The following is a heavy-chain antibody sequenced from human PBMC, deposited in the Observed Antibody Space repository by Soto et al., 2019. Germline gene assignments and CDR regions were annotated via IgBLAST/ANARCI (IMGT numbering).Heavy chain of an antibody. Sequence: EVQLVESGGGLVQPGGYLRLSCAGSGFTFSDYYIDWVRQAPGKGLEWVGRSRDKGNSYSTDYAASVKGRFTISRDASKNSLFLQMNSLKTEDTALYYCTRGITGTTSSDYWGQGTLVTVSS. D-gene: IGHD1-7*01. J-gene: IGHJ4*02. CDR3: TRGITGTTSSDY. CDR2: SRDKGNSYST. CDR1: GFTFSDYY. V-gene: IGHV3-72*01.